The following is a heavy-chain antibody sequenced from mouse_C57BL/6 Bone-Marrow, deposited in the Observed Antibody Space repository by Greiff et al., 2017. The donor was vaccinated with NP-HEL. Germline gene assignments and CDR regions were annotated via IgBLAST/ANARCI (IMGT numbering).Heavy chain of an antibody. D-gene: IGHD4-1*01. V-gene: IGHV10-3*01. Sequence: DVKLVESGGGLVQPKGSLKLSCAASGFTFNTYAMHWVRQAPGKGLEWVARIRSKSSNYATYYADSVKDRFTISRDDSQSMLYLQMNNLKTEDTAMYYCVRETDLTGPYAMDDWGQGTSVTVSS. CDR2: IRSKSSNYAT. CDR3: VRETDLTGPYAMDD. J-gene: IGHJ4*01. CDR1: GFTFNTYA.